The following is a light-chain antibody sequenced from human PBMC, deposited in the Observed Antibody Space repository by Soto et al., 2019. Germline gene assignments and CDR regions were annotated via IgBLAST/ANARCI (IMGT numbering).Light chain of an antibody. CDR1: QSVSSN. CDR3: QQYNKWQGT. Sequence: EIVMTQSPATLSVSPGERATLSCRASQSVSSNLAWYQQKPGQAPRLLIYGASTRATGIPARFSGSGSGTEFTLTISSLQSEDFAVYYCQQYNKWQGTFGGGTKVEIK. J-gene: IGKJ4*01. CDR2: GAS. V-gene: IGKV3-15*01.